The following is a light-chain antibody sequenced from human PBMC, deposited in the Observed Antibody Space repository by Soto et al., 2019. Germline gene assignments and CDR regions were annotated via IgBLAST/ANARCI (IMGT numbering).Light chain of an antibody. CDR2: EVT. V-gene: IGLV2-8*01. CDR3: TSYVGSNNLV. CDR1: SSDVGGYNY. Sequence: QSALTQPPSASGSPGQSVTISCTGTSSDVGGYNYVSWYQQHPGKAPKLMIYEVTKRPSGVPDRFSGSKYGNTASLTVSGLQDEDEADYYCTSYVGSNNLVFGGGTQLTVL. J-gene: IGLJ2*01.